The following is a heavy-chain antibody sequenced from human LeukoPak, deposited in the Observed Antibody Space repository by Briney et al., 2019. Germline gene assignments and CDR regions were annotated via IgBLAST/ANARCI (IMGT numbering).Heavy chain of an antibody. CDR2: ISGSGGST. V-gene: IGHV3-23*01. Sequence: GGSLRLSCAASGFTFSSYAMSWVRQAPGKGLEWVSAISGSGGSTYYADSVKGRFTISRDNYKNTLYLQMNSLRAEDTAVYYCAKFGFVGATGSVDYWGQGTLVTVSS. CDR3: AKFGFVGATGSVDY. D-gene: IGHD1-26*01. CDR1: GFTFSSYA. J-gene: IGHJ4*02.